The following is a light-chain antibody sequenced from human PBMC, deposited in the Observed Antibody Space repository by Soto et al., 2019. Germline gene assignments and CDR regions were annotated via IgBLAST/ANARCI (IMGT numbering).Light chain of an antibody. CDR1: QSVSSN. J-gene: IGKJ2*01. V-gene: IGKV3-15*01. CDR2: GAS. CDR3: QQYNKWPPYT. Sequence: EIVMTQSPANLSVSPGERATLSCRASQSVSSNLAWYQQKPGQGPRLLIYGASTRATSIPARFSGSGSGTEFPLTINSLQPEDFAVYYCQQYNKWPPYTFGQGTKLEIK.